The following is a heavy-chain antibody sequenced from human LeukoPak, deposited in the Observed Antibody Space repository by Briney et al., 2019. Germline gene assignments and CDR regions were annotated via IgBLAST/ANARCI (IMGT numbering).Heavy chain of an antibody. V-gene: IGHV3-64*01. CDR3: ARDPGYSSGWYDY. Sequence: PGGTLRLSCAASGFTFSSYGMSWVRQAPGKGLEWVSAISSNGGSTYYANSVKGRFTISRDNSKNTLYLQMGSLRAEDMAVYYCARDPGYSSGWYDYWGQGTLVTVSS. CDR1: GFTFSSYG. CDR2: ISSNGGST. D-gene: IGHD6-19*01. J-gene: IGHJ4*02.